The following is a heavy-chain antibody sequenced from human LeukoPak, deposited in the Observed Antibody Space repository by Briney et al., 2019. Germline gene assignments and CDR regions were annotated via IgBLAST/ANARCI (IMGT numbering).Heavy chain of an antibody. D-gene: IGHD3-22*01. CDR1: GFTFSDYW. V-gene: IGHV3-7*01. Sequence: GGSLRLSCAGSGFTFSDYWMRWVRQAPGRGLEWVAHIKQDGTEKYYEGSVKGRFTISRDNAKNSLYLQMNSPRAEDTAVYYCAFGNYYDSSGSLFDYWGQGTLVTVSS. CDR2: IKQDGTEK. J-gene: IGHJ4*02. CDR3: AFGNYYDSSGSLFDY.